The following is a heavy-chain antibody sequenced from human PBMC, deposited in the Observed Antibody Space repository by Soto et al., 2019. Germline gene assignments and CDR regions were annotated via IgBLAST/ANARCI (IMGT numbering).Heavy chain of an antibody. Sequence: QVQLQESGPGLVKPSETLSLTCTVSGGSISSYYWSWIRQPPGKGLEWIGYIYYSGSTNYNPSLKCRVTISVDTSKNQFSLKLSSVTAADTAVFYCASYRAGSAFDIWGQGTIVPVSS. J-gene: IGHJ3*02. V-gene: IGHV4-59*01. CDR1: GGSISSYY. D-gene: IGHD3-10*01. CDR2: IYYSGST. CDR3: ASYRAGSAFDI.